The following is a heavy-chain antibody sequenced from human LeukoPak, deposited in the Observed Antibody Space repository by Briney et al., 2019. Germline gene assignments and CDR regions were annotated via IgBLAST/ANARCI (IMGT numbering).Heavy chain of an antibody. CDR3: ARGRYLGEMIDY. CDR1: GGSISSSSYY. D-gene: IGHD1-1*01. J-gene: IGHJ4*02. CDR2: IYYSGST. Sequence: PSETLPLTCTVSGGSISSSSYYWGWIRQPPGKGLEWIGSIYYSGSTYYNPSLKSRVTISVDTSKNQFSLKLSSVTAADTAVYYCARGRYLGEMIDYWGQGTLVTVSS. V-gene: IGHV4-39*07.